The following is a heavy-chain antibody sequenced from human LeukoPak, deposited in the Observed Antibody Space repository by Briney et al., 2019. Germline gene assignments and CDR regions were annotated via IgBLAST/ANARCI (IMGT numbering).Heavy chain of an antibody. CDR1: GFTFSDYY. CDR3: ARVGVYGDYYFDY. V-gene: IGHV3-11*01. Sequence: GGSLRLSCAASGFTFSDYYMSWIRQAPGKGLEWVSYISSSGSTIYYADSVKGRFTISRDNAKNSLYLQMNSLRPEDTAVYYCARVGVYGDYYFDYWGQGTLVTVSS. CDR2: ISSSGSTI. D-gene: IGHD4-17*01. J-gene: IGHJ4*02.